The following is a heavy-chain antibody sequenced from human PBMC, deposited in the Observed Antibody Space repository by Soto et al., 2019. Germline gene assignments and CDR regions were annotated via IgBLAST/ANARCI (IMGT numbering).Heavy chain of an antibody. CDR3: AKDPLYDSSGYGDY. D-gene: IGHD3-22*01. CDR2: ISGSGGST. J-gene: IGHJ4*02. V-gene: IGHV3-23*01. Sequence: EVPLLESGGGLVQPGGSLRLSCAASGFTFSSYAMSWVRQAPGKGLEWVSAISGSGGSTYYADSVKGRFTISRDNSKNTLYLQMNSLRAEDTAVYYCAKDPLYDSSGYGDYWGQGTLVTVSS. CDR1: GFTFSSYA.